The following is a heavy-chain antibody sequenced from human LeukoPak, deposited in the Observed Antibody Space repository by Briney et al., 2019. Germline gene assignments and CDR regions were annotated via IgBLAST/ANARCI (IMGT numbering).Heavy chain of an antibody. D-gene: IGHD2/OR15-2a*01. CDR1: GFTFSSYS. J-gene: IGHJ4*02. CDR2: ISSSGSYT. CDR3: ARDRYYSTTLPDY. V-gene: IGHV3-21*01. Sequence: GGSLRLSCAASGFTFSSYSMNWVRQAPGKGLEWVSSISSSGSYTYYADSLKGRFTISRDNAKNSLYLQMNSLRAEDTAVYYCARDRYYSTTLPDYWGQGTLVTVSS.